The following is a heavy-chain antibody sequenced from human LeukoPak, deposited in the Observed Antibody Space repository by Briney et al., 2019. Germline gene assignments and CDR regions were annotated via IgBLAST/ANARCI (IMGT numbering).Heavy chain of an antibody. CDR3: AKALGGYSYGYRSYFQH. CDR1: GFTFSSYG. CDR2: ISGDGGTI. Sequence: GGSLRLSCAASGFTFSSYGMSWVRQAPGKGLEWVSAISGDGGTISYAAYVRGRFTISRDNAKNTLFLQMSSLRAGDTALYYCAKALGGYSYGYRSYFQHWGQGTLVTVSS. D-gene: IGHD5-18*01. V-gene: IGHV3-23*01. J-gene: IGHJ1*01.